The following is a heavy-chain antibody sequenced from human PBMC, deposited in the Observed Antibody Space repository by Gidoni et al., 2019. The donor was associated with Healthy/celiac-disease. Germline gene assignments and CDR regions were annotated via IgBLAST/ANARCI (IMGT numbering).Heavy chain of an antibody. CDR3: AKDYYDSSGYYYYDAFDI. CDR2: ISYDGSNK. Sequence: QVQLVESGGGVVQPGRSLRLSCAASGFTFSSYGMHWVRQAPGKGLEWVAVISYDGSNKYYADSVKGRFTISRDNSKNTLYLQMNSLRAEDTAVYYCAKDYYDSSGYYYYDAFDIWGQGTMVTVSS. V-gene: IGHV3-30*18. D-gene: IGHD3-22*01. J-gene: IGHJ3*02. CDR1: GFTFSSYG.